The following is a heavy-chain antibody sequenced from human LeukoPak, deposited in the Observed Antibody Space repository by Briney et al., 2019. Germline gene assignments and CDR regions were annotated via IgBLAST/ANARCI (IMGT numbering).Heavy chain of an antibody. CDR1: GVSISSNSYY. CDR3: ARHPFAAHHRVDY. J-gene: IGHJ4*02. CDR2: MSYGGST. Sequence: SETLSLTCTVSGVSISSNSYYWGWIRQPPGKELEWVGSMSYGGSTYYNPSLKSRVTMSVDTSKNQFFLKLTPVTAADTAVYHCARHPFAAHHRVDYWGQGTLVTVSS. V-gene: IGHV4-39*01. D-gene: IGHD6-6*01.